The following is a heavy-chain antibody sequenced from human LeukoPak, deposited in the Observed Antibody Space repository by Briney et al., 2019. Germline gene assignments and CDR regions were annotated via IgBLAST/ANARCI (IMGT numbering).Heavy chain of an antibody. CDR1: GVTFNNFV. D-gene: IGHD2/OR15-2a*01. Sequence: GGSLRLSCAAPGVTFNNFVKYWVRQAPGKGLEWVSYISTGGSIIHYADSVKGRFTISRDNATNSLYLEMNSLRAEDTAIYYCARERHSQYDLLLWAQKTMVTVSS. CDR3: ARERHSQYDLLL. V-gene: IGHV3-48*03. CDR2: ISTGGSII. J-gene: IGHJ4*02.